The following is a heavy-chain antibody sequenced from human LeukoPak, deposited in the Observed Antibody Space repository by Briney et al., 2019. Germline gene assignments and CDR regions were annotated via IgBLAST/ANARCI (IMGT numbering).Heavy chain of an antibody. CDR2: IKQDGSEK. CDR1: GFTFSSYW. CDR3: ARNPQIMVRGVLRGYYMDV. J-gene: IGHJ6*03. Sequence: PGGSLRLSCAASGFTFSSYWMSWVRQAPGKGLEWVANIKQDGSEKYYVDSVKGRFTISRDNAKNSLYLQMNSLRAEDTAVYYCARNPQIMVRGVLRGYYMDVWGKGTTVTVSS. D-gene: IGHD3-10*01. V-gene: IGHV3-7*01.